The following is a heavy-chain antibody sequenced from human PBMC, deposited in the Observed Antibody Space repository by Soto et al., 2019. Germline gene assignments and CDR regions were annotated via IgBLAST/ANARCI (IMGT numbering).Heavy chain of an antibody. D-gene: IGHD6-19*01. CDR2: ISYDGSNK. J-gene: IGHJ6*02. Sequence: QVQLVESGGGVVQPGRSLRLSCAASGFTFSSYAMHWVRQAPGKGLEWVAVISYDGSNKYYADSVKGRFTISRDNSKNTLYLQMNSLRAEDTAVYYCARDRMVYSSGGYRRWDYYYYGMDVWGQGTTVTVSS. V-gene: IGHV3-30-3*01. CDR1: GFTFSSYA. CDR3: ARDRMVYSSGGYRRWDYYYYGMDV.